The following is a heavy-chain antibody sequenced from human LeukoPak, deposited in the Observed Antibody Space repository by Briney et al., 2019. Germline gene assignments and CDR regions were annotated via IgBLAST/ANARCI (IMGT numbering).Heavy chain of an antibody. Sequence: SETLSLTCTVSGASIRSSYWSWIRQPPGKGLEWIGYISYTGSTNYNPSLKSRVTISVDTSKNQFSLKLSSVTAADMAVYYCARDVEGYSRSWLDYWGQGTLVPVSS. J-gene: IGHJ4*02. CDR1: GASIRSSY. CDR2: ISYTGST. V-gene: IGHV4-59*01. CDR3: ARDVEGYSRSWLDY. D-gene: IGHD6-13*01.